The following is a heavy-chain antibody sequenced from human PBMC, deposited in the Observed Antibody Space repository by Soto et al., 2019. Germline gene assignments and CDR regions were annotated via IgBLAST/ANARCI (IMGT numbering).Heavy chain of an antibody. J-gene: IGHJ6*02. CDR3: ASADMYYYYYGMDV. D-gene: IGHD2-15*01. CDR1: GFTFSSYA. CDR2: ISYDGSNK. V-gene: IGHV3-30-3*01. Sequence: QVQLVESGGGVVQPGRSLRLSCAASGFTFSSYAMHWVRQAPGKGLEWVAVISYDGSNKYYADSVKGRFTNSRDKSKNTLYLQMNNLRAEDTAVYYCASADMYYYYYGMDVWGQGTTVTVSS.